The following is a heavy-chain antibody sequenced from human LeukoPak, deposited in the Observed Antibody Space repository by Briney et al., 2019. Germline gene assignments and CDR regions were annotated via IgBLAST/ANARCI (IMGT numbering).Heavy chain of an antibody. V-gene: IGHV4-34*01. J-gene: IGHJ6*02. D-gene: IGHD3-3*01. CDR1: GGSFSGYY. CDR3: ARVTHYDFWSGYYSPHYYYGMDV. Sequence: PSETLSLTCAVYGGSFSGYYWSWIRQPPGKGLEWIGEINHSGSTNYNPSLKSRVTISVDTSKNQFSLKLSSVTAADTAVYYCARVTHYDFWSGYYSPHYYYGMDVWGQGTTVTVSS. CDR2: INHSGST.